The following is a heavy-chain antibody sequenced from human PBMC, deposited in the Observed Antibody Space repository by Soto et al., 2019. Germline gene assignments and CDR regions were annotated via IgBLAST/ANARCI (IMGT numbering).Heavy chain of an antibody. V-gene: IGHV3-23*01. D-gene: IGHD2-2*01. J-gene: IGHJ6*03. CDR2: ISGSGGST. Sequence: GGSLRLSCTASGFTFSSYAMSWVRPAPGTGLEWVSAISGSGGSTYYAYSVKGRFTISIDNSKNTLYLQMNSLRAEDTAVYYCAKDGVLSIPYYMDVWGKGTTVTVSS. CDR1: GFTFSSYA. CDR3: AKDGVLSIPYYMDV.